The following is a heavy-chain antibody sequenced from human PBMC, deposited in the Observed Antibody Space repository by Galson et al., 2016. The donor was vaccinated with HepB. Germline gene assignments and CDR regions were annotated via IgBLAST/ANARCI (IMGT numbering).Heavy chain of an antibody. CDR3: ARDHRPTFSSGWHFHHGMDV. D-gene: IGHD6-19*01. CDR2: INPNSGDT. V-gene: IGHV1-2*04. CDR1: GYTFTGYY. Sequence: SVKVSCKASGYTFTGYYMHWVRQAPGQGLEWMGWINPNSGDTNYAQKFEGWVTMTRDTSISTAYMELSRLRSDDTAMYYCARDHRPTFSSGWHFHHGMDVWGQGTTVTVSS. J-gene: IGHJ6*02.